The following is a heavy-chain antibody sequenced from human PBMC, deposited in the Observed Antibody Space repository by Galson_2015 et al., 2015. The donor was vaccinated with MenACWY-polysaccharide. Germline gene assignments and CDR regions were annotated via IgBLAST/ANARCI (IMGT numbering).Heavy chain of an antibody. CDR3: ARDACSSVNCYSYFFYYMDV. CDR1: GFTFGSSA. V-gene: IGHV3-33*08. CDR2: ISSDGKNA. J-gene: IGHJ6*03. Sequence: SLRLSCAASGFTFGSSAIHWARQAPGTGLEWVALISSDGKNAYYADSVRGRFTISRDNSKKTVSLEMNSLRNDDTAVYFCARDACSSVNCYSYFFYYMDVWGKGTTVSVSS. D-gene: IGHD2-2*01.